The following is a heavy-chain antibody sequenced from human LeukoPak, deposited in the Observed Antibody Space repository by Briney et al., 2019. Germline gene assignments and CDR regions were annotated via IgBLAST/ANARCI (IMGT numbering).Heavy chain of an antibody. CDR1: GGSIGSGGYY. J-gene: IGHJ3*02. Sequence: SQTLSLTCTVSGGSIGSGGYYWNWIRPHPGKDLEWIGYIYYSGNTYCNPSLKSRVTISVDTSKNQFSLNLSSVTAADTAVYSCARGEGSGSYLDAFDIWGQGTMVTVSS. CDR2: IYYSGNT. D-gene: IGHD1-26*01. CDR3: ARGEGSGSYLDAFDI. V-gene: IGHV4-31*03.